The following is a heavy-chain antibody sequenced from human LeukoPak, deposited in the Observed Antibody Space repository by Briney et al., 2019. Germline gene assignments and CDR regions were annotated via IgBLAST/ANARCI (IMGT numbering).Heavy chain of an antibody. CDR1: GYTFTSYG. CDR3: ARDLHYGDYEDY. J-gene: IGHJ4*02. D-gene: IGHD4-17*01. Sequence: ASVKVSCKASGYTFTSYGISWVRQAPGQGLEWMGWISAYNGNTNYAQNLQGRVTMTTDTSTSTAYMELRSLRSDDTAVYYCARDLHYGDYEDYWGQGTLVTVSS. V-gene: IGHV1-18*01. CDR2: ISAYNGNT.